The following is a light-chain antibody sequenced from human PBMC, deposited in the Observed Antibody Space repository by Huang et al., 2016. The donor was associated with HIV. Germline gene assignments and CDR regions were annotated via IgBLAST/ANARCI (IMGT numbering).Light chain of an antibody. J-gene: IGKJ1*01. CDR2: GAS. Sequence: AIQMTQSPSSLSASVGDRVTITCLASQGITDDLALYQQKPGKAPKLLISGASTLRSGVPSRFSGSGSGTDFTLTISSLQPEDYATYYCLQDQNYPRTFGQGTKVEI. CDR1: QGITDD. CDR3: LQDQNYPRT. V-gene: IGKV1-6*01.